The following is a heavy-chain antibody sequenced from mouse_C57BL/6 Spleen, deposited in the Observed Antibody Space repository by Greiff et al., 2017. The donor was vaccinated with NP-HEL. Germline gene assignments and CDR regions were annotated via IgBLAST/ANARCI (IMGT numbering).Heavy chain of an antibody. Sequence: EVQLQQSGPELVKPGASVKISCKASGYTFTDYYMNWVKQSHGKSLEWIGDINPNNGGTSYNQKFKGKATLTVDKSSSTAYMELRSLTSEDSAVYYCARRGDYPYYLDYWGQGTTLTVSS. D-gene: IGHD2-4*01. J-gene: IGHJ2*01. CDR1: GYTFTDYY. CDR3: ARRGDYPYYLDY. V-gene: IGHV1-26*01. CDR2: INPNNGGT.